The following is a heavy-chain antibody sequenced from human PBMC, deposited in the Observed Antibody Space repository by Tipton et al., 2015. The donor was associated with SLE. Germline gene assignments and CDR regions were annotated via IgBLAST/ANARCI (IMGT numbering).Heavy chain of an antibody. Sequence: QLVQSGAEVKKPGASVKVSCEASGYIFSTCGLSWVRQAPGQGLEWMGWISAYDGNTNHAQKFQGRLTMTTDTSTTTTYMELRSLRFDDTAVYYCVRHPYDFWSGYRNWFDFWGQGTLVTVSS. J-gene: IGHJ5*01. CDR1: GYIFSTCG. D-gene: IGHD3-3*01. V-gene: IGHV1-18*01. CDR2: ISAYDGNT. CDR3: VRHPYDFWSGYRNWFDF.